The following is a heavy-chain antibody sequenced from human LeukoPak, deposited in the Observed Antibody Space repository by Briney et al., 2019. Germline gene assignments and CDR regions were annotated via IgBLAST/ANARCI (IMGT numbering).Heavy chain of an antibody. CDR1: GYTFTSYG. CDR3: ARDHWSHYYGSGGQNYFDP. Sequence: ASVKVSCKASGYTFTSYGISWVRQAPGQGLEWMGWISAYNGNTNYAQKLQGRVTMTTDTSTNTAYMDLRSLRSDDTAVYYCARDHWSHYYGSGGQNYFDPWGQGTLVTVSS. V-gene: IGHV1-18*01. CDR2: ISAYNGNT. D-gene: IGHD3-10*01. J-gene: IGHJ5*02.